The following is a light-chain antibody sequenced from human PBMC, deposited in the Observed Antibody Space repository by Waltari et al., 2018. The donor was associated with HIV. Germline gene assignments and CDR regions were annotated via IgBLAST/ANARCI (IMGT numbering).Light chain of an antibody. V-gene: IGLV3-1*01. Sequence: SYELTQPPSVSVSPGQTVSLTCSGDKLGEKYACWYQQRPGQSPLLVIYQDNQRPSGIPERLSGSNSGNTSTLTISGTQAMDEADYYCQTWDSNTGVFGGGTKLTVL. CDR1: KLGEKY. J-gene: IGLJ3*02. CDR3: QTWDSNTGV. CDR2: QDN.